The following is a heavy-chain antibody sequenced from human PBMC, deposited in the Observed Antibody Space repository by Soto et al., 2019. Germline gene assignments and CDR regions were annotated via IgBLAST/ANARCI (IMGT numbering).Heavy chain of an antibody. CDR2: INHSGGT. CDR3: ARGVDYLDSSAYFDY. D-gene: IGHD3-22*01. Sequence: SETLSLTCAVYSGSFSGYYWNWIRQPPGKGLEWIGEINHSGGTNYSPSLKSRVTISVDTSKNQFSLKLRSVTAADTAVYYCARGVDYLDSSAYFDYWGQGTLVTVSS. CDR1: SGSFSGYY. V-gene: IGHV4-34*01. J-gene: IGHJ4*02.